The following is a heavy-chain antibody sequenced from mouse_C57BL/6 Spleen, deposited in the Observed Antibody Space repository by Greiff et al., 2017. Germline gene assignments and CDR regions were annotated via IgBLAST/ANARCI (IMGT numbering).Heavy chain of an antibody. J-gene: IGHJ1*03. CDR3: VRDSVYYDNYNWYFDV. CDR2: IRSKSNNYAT. CDR1: GFSFNTYA. Sequence: EVQLVESGGGLVQPKGSLKLSCAASGFSFNTYAMNWVRQAPGKGLEWVARIRSKSNNYATYYADTVKDRFTISRDDSESILYLKMHNLKTEDTAMYYGVRDSVYYDNYNWYFDVWGTGTTVTVSS. V-gene: IGHV10-1*01. D-gene: IGHD2-1*01.